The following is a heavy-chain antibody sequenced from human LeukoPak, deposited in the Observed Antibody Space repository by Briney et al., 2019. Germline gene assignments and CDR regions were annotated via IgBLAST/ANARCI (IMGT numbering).Heavy chain of an antibody. V-gene: IGHV1-2*02. CDR3: ARGDHYDVLTGFQTPSHLSDY. J-gene: IGHJ4*02. CDR1: GYTFTAYY. CDR2: INPNSGGT. D-gene: IGHD3-9*01. Sequence: ASVKVSCMASGYTFTAYYVHWVRQAPGQGLEWMGWINPNSGGTNYAQKFQGRVTMTRDTSISTAYMELSSLRSDDTAVYYCARGDHYDVLTGFQTPSHLSDYWGQGTLVTVSS.